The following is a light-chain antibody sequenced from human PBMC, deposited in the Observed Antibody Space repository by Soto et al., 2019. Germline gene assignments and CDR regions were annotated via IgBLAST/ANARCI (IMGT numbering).Light chain of an antibody. V-gene: IGKV3-20*01. Sequence: EIVLTQSPGTLSLSPGERATLSCRASQSISSNYLAWYQQTPGQAPRLLIYDASSRAAGIPDRFSGSGSGTDFTLTISRLDPEDFGVYYCQQYGGSPRTFGQGTKVDNK. J-gene: IGKJ1*01. CDR2: DAS. CDR1: QSISSNY. CDR3: QQYGGSPRT.